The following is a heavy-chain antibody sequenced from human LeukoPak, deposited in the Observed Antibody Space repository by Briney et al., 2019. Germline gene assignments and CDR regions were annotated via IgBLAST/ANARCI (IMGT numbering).Heavy chain of an antibody. V-gene: IGHV3-21*01. J-gene: IGHJ4*02. CDR3: ARTYYDILTGYNPYFDY. CDR1: GFSLSSYG. D-gene: IGHD3-9*01. Sequence: GGSLRLSCAASGFSLSSYGVTWVRQAPGKGLEWVSSITASSTAIYSADSVKGRFTISRDNAKNFLYLQMNSLRAEDTAVYYCARTYYDILTGYNPYFDYWGQGILVTVSS. CDR2: ITASSTAI.